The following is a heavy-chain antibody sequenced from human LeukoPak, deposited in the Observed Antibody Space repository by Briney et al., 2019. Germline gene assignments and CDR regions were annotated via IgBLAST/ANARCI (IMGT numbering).Heavy chain of an antibody. V-gene: IGHV4-39*07. CDR3: AMFSQTYAFDI. Sequence: SETLSLTCTVSGGSISSSSYYWGWIRQPPGKGLEWIGEINHSGSTNYNPSLKSRVTISVDTSKNQFSLKLSSVTAADTAVYYCAMFSQTYAFDIWGQGTMVTVSS. J-gene: IGHJ3*02. CDR2: INHSGST. CDR1: GGSISSSSYY. D-gene: IGHD3-10*02.